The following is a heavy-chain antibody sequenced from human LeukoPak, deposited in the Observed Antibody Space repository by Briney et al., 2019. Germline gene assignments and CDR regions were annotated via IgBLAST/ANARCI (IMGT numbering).Heavy chain of an antibody. CDR3: ARQSYGSGRPPYWYFDY. J-gene: IGHJ4*02. D-gene: IGHD3-10*01. V-gene: IGHV4-30-2*01. CDR1: GGSISSGGYS. Sequence: SETLSLTCAVSGGSISSGGYSWSWIRQPPGKGLEWIGYIYHSGSTYYNPSLKSRVTISVDRSKNQFSLKLSSVTAADTAVYYCARQSYGSGRPPYWYFDYWGQGTLVTVSS. CDR2: IYHSGST.